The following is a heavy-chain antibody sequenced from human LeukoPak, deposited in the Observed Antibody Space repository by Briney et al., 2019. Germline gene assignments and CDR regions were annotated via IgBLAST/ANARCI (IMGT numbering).Heavy chain of an antibody. CDR2: ISSNGGST. V-gene: IGHV3-64*01. CDR1: GFTFNKYT. CDR3: ARAHDYGDFAPLYYYYYMDV. Sequence: PGGSLRLSCAASGFTFNKYTMHWVRQAPGKGLEYVSAISSNGGSTYYANSVKGRFTISRDNSKNTLYLQMGSLRAEDMAVYYCARAHDYGDFAPLYYYYYMDVWGKGTTVTVSS. J-gene: IGHJ6*03. D-gene: IGHD4-17*01.